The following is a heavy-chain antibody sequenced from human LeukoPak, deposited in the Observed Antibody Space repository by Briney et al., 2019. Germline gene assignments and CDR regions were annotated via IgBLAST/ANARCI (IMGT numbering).Heavy chain of an antibody. Sequence: TGGSLRLSCAASGFTFSTYGMHWVRQAPGKGLEWVAFIRYDGSNKYYADSVKGRFTISRDNSKNTLYLQMNSLRAEDTAVYYCAKSGYDFWSGSFYFDYWGQGTLVTVSS. J-gene: IGHJ4*02. D-gene: IGHD3-3*01. CDR2: IRYDGSNK. CDR3: AKSGYDFWSGSFYFDY. CDR1: GFTFSTYG. V-gene: IGHV3-30*02.